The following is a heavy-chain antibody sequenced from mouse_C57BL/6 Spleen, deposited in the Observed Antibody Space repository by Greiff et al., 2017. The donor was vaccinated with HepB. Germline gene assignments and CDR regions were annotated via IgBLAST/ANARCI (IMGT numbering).Heavy chain of an antibody. J-gene: IGHJ2*01. CDR3: ARQYYYGSTYYFDY. V-gene: IGHV5-6*01. CDR1: GFTFSSYG. Sequence: EVKVVESGGDLVKPGGSLKLSCAASGFTFSSYGMSWVRQTPDKRLEWVATISSGGRYTYYPDSVKGRFTISRYNAKNTLYLQMSSLKSEDTAMYYCARQYYYGSTYYFDYWGQGTTLTVSS. D-gene: IGHD1-1*01. CDR2: ISSGGRYT.